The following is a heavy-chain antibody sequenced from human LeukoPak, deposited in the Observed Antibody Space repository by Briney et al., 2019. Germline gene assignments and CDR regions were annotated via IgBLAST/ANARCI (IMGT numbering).Heavy chain of an antibody. CDR2: IHTSGST. CDR1: GYSISSGYH. Sequence: PSETLSLTCVVSGYSISSGYHWGWIRQPAGKGLEWIGRIHTSGSTNYNPSLKSRVAISVDTSKNQFSLKLSSVTAADTAVYYCAEGSGSFDYWGQGTLVTVSS. V-gene: IGHV4-38-2*01. J-gene: IGHJ4*02. D-gene: IGHD5-12*01. CDR3: AEGSGSFDY.